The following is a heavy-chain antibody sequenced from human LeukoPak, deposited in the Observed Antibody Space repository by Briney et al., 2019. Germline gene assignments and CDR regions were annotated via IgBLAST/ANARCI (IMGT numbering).Heavy chain of an antibody. CDR1: GYSFHSFA. CDR3: ARGSELLF. Sequence: ASVKVSCKASGYSFHSFAINWVRQAPGQGLEWLGRISTDNGNTNYAQKFQGRVTTTTDTSTSTVYMELRRLTSDDTAVYYCARGSELLFWGQGTLVAVSS. CDR2: ISTDNGNT. D-gene: IGHD1-26*01. V-gene: IGHV1-18*01. J-gene: IGHJ4*02.